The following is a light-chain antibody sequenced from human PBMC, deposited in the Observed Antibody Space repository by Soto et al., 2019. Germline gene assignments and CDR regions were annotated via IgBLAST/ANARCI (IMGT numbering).Light chain of an antibody. CDR1: QNISRS. CDR3: HYGNSPPWT. Sequence: EIVMTQSPVTLSVSPGERATLSCRASQNISRSLAWYQQKPGQGPSLLIYGTSTRAGGVPARFSVSGSGTDFTLSISSLEPEDFAVYYCHYGNSPPWTFAQGTKVYIK. CDR2: GTS. J-gene: IGKJ1*01. V-gene: IGKV3-15*01.